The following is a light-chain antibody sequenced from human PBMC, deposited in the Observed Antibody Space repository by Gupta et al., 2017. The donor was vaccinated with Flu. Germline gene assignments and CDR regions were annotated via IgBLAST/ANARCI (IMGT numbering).Light chain of an antibody. CDR2: GAS. J-gene: IGKJ2*02. Sequence: GPLFLPPEERATPSCRARQVVKNNLFTWYQQTGGQAPSLLIYGASSRATSLPDRISSSGSGAYFPLIIRMLAPEDLVVYCCQQDSISMCTFGQGTKLEIK. CDR1: QVVKNNL. V-gene: IGKV3-20*01. CDR3: QQDSISMCT.